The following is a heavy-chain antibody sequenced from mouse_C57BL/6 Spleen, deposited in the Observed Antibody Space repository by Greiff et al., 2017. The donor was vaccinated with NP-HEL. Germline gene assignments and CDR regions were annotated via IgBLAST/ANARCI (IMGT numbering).Heavy chain of an antibody. J-gene: IGHJ2*01. CDR2: IDPSDSYS. D-gene: IGHD1-1*01. Sequence: QVQLQQPGAELVMPGASVKLSCKASGYTFISYWMHWVKQRPGQGLEWIVEIDPSDSYSNYNQKFKGKSTLTVDKSSSTAYMQLSSPASEDLEVYYSARRDNGTHFDYWGQGTTLTVSS. V-gene: IGHV1-69*01. CDR1: GYTFISYW. CDR3: ARRDNGTHFDY.